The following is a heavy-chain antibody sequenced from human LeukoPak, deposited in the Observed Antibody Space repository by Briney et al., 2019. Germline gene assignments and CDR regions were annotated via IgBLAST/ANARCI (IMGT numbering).Heavy chain of an antibody. CDR2: IYPGDSNT. CDR3: ARRAIYSDSSSAFDI. J-gene: IGHJ3*02. Sequence: GESLKISREGSGYSFTSYWIGWVRQMPGRGLDWMGIIYPGDSNTRYSPSFQGQVTISADKSISTAYLQWSSLKASDTAMYYCARRAIYSDSSSAFDIWGQGTMVTVSS. V-gene: IGHV5-51*01. D-gene: IGHD5-18*01. CDR1: GYSFTSYW.